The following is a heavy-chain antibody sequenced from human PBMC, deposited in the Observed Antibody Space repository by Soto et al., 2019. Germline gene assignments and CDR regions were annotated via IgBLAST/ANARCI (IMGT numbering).Heavy chain of an antibody. V-gene: IGHV3-74*01. CDR2: INSDGSST. J-gene: IGHJ4*02. D-gene: IGHD3-3*01. Sequence: HPGGSLRLSCAASGFTFSSYWMHWVRQAPGKGLVWVSRINSDGSSTSYADSVKGRFTISRDNAKNTLYLQMNSLRAEDTAVYYCARDPPGYDFWSGYYSDYWGQGTLVTVSS. CDR1: GFTFSSYW. CDR3: ARDPPGYDFWSGYYSDY.